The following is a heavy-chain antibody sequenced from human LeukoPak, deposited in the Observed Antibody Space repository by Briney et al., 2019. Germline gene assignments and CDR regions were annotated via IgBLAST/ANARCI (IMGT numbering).Heavy chain of an antibody. CDR2: MNPNSGNT. CDR1: GYTFTCYD. CDR3: ARGVYVWWELHRNWFDP. D-gene: IGHD1-26*01. Sequence: ASVKVSCKASGYTFTCYDINWVRQATGQGLEWMGWMNPNSGNTGYAQKFQGRVTMTRNTSISTVYMELSSLRSEDTAVYYCARGVYVWWELHRNWFDPWGQGTLVTVSS. V-gene: IGHV1-8*01. J-gene: IGHJ5*02.